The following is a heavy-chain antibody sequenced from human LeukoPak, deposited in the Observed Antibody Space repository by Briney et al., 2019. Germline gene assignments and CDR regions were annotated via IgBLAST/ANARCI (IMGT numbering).Heavy chain of an antibody. CDR1: RFTFSSPT. CDR2: IIVGSGRT. Sequence: ASVKVSCKASRFTFSSPTVQWVRQARGQRLEWIGWIIVGSGRTHYAQNLQERLTITRDVSTNTAYMELSSLRSEDTAVYYCAAELYSGTYGRCCSFAFWGQGTPVTVSS. J-gene: IGHJ4*02. V-gene: IGHV1-58*01. D-gene: IGHD1-26*01. CDR3: AAELYSGTYGRCCSFAF.